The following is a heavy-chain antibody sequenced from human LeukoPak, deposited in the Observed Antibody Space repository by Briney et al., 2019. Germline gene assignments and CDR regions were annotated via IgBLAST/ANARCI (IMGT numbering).Heavy chain of an antibody. CDR1: GFTFSSYA. D-gene: IGHD6-19*01. CDR3: AKDGDSSGWTYFDY. J-gene: IGHJ4*02. V-gene: IGHV3-23*01. Sequence: GGSLRLSCAASGFTFSSYAMSWVRQAPGKGLEWVSAISGSGGSTYYADSVKGRFTISRDNSKNTLYLQMNSLRAEGTAVYYCAKDGDSSGWTYFDYWGQGTLVTVSS. CDR2: ISGSGGST.